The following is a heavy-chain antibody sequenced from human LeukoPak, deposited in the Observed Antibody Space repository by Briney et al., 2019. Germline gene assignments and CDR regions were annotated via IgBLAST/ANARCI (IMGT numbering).Heavy chain of an antibody. Sequence: SGGSLRLSCAASGFTFNRHGMNWVRQAPGKGLEWVSSISSSTTYIYYADSVKGRFPISRDNARSSLYLQMNSLRAEDTVIYYCARKGDMLTMDFDYWGQGTLLTVSS. V-gene: IGHV3-21*01. CDR1: GFTFNRHG. CDR3: ARKGDMLTMDFDY. D-gene: IGHD4/OR15-4a*01. J-gene: IGHJ4*02. CDR2: ISSSTTYI.